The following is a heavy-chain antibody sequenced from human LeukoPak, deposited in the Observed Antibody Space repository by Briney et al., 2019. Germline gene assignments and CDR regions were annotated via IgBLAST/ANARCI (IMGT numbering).Heavy chain of an antibody. J-gene: IGHJ4*02. V-gene: IGHV1-2*02. D-gene: IGHD3-22*01. CDR3: ARGKNYYDSSSLFGY. CDR2: INPNSGGT. Sequence: ASVRLSCTASGYTFTGYYMHWVRQAPGQGLEWMGWINPNSGGTNYAQKFQGRVTMTRDTSISTAYMELSRLRSDDTAVYYCARGKNYYDSSSLFGYWGQGTLVTVSS. CDR1: GYTFTGYY.